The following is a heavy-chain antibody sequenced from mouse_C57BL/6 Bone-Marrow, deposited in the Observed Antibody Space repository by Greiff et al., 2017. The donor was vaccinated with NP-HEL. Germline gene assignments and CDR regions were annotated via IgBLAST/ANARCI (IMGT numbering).Heavy chain of an antibody. V-gene: IGHV1-64*01. CDR3: ARTQQLRLHRFAY. CDR2: IHPTSGST. Sequence: QVQLQQPGAELVKPGASVKLSCKASGYTFTSYWMHWVKQRPGQGLEWIGMIHPTSGSTNYNEKFKSKATLTVDKSSSTAYMQLSSLTSEDSAVYYCARTQQLRLHRFAYWGQGTLVTVSA. D-gene: IGHD3-2*02. J-gene: IGHJ3*01. CDR1: GYTFTSYW.